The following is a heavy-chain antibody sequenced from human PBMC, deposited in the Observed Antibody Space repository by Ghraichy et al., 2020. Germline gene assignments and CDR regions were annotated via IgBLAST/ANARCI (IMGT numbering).Heavy chain of an antibody. Sequence: SVKVSCKASGGTFSSFTISWVRQAPGQGLEWMGRIIPILGITNYAHNSLGRVTISADKFTGTAYMELSSLRSEDTAVYFCARGFHTHGMDVWGQGTTVTVSS. CDR2: IIPILGIT. CDR3: ARGFHTHGMDV. V-gene: IGHV1-69*02. CDR1: GGTFSSFT. D-gene: IGHD2-15*01. J-gene: IGHJ6*02.